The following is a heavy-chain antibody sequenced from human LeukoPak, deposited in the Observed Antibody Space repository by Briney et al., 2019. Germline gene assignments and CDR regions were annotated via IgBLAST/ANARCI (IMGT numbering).Heavy chain of an antibody. CDR1: DGSMGTYY. CDR3: ARGRLGRQHASFFDS. D-gene: IGHD2-2*01. J-gene: IGHJ4*02. CDR2: IYYSGST. Sequence: SETLSLTCSVSDGSMGTYYWGWIRQPPGKGLEWIGYIYYSGSTTYNPSLKSRVTVSVDTSKNQFSLKLTSMTAADTAVYYCARGRLGRQHASFFDSWGQGTLVAVSS. V-gene: IGHV4-59*08.